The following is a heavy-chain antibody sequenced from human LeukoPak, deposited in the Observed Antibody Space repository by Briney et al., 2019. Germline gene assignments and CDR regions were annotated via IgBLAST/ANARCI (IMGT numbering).Heavy chain of an antibody. J-gene: IGHJ3*02. D-gene: IGHD6-13*01. CDR2: INHSGST. Sequence: SETLSLTCAVYGVSFSGYYWSWIRQPPGKGLEWIGEINHSGSTNYNPSLKSRVTISVDTSKNQFSLKLSSVTAADTAVYYCARGGHSSSWYRDAFDIWGQGTMVTVSS. CDR3: ARGGHSSSWYRDAFDI. CDR1: GVSFSGYY. V-gene: IGHV4-34*01.